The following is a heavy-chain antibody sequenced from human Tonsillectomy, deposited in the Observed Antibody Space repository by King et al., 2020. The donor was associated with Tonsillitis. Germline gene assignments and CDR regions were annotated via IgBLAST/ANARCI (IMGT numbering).Heavy chain of an antibody. CDR2: VNHSGST. CDR3: ASPKSMGY. Sequence: VQLQQWGAGLLKPSETLSLTCAVYGESFIAYYWSWIRQTPGKGLEWIGKVNHSGSTNYNPSLTSRVTISVDTSKNQFSLKLSSVTADTAVYYCASPKSMGYWGQGTLVIVSS. CDR1: GESFIAYY. V-gene: IGHV4-34*01. J-gene: IGHJ4*02.